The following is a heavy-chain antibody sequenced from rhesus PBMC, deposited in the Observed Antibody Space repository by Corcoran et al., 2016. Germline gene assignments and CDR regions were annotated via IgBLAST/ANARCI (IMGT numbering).Heavy chain of an antibody. CDR1: GGSMSSNY. V-gene: IGHV4-160*01. CDR3: ARHRWGDYYPHFDY. Sequence: QLQLQESGPGLVKPSETLSATCAVSGGSMSSNYWRWIPQPPGKGLEGSGVIDSSGGSTSTNPSPTIRGTITIDTSTNQYPLKLSSVTAADTAVYYCARHRWGDYYPHFDYWGQGVLVTVSS. J-gene: IGHJ4*01. D-gene: IGHD3-34*01. CDR2: IDSSGGST.